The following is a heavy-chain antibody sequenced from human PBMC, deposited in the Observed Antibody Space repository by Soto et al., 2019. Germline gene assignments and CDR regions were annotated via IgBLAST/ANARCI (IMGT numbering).Heavy chain of an antibody. Sequence: QLQLQESGSGLVKPSQTLSLTCAVSGGSISSGGYSWSWLRQPPGKGLEWIGYIFHSGSTYYNPSPASRATLSVDGSKHHFSLVPSAVTAADTAVYYCAREGGSGSPDGYFNVWGRGTLVTVSS. V-gene: IGHV4-30-2*01. CDR3: AREGGSGSPDGYFNV. J-gene: IGHJ2*01. D-gene: IGHD1-26*01. CDR1: GGSISSGGYS. CDR2: IFHSGST.